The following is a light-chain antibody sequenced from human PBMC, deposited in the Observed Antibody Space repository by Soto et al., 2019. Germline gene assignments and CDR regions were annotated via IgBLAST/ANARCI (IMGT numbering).Light chain of an antibody. CDR2: DVS. V-gene: IGLV2-8*01. J-gene: IGLJ1*01. CDR1: SGDVGGYTH. CDR3: SSYAGSSTYV. Sequence: QSVLTQPPSASGSPGQSVTISCTGTSGDVGGYTHVSWFQQHPGKAPKLMIYDVSKRPSGVPDRFSGSKSGNTASLTVSGLQAEDEADCYCSSYAGSSTYVFGTGTKVTVL.